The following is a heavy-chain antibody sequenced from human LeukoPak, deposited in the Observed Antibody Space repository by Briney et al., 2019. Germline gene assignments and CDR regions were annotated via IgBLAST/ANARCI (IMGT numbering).Heavy chain of an antibody. CDR1: GFTFSSYA. D-gene: IGHD6-13*01. CDR2: ISYDGSNK. V-gene: IGHV3-30-3*01. Sequence: GGSLRLSCASSGFTFSSYAMHWVRQAPGKGLEWVAVISYDGSNKYYADSVKGRFTISRDNSKNTLYLQMNSLRAEDTAVYYCARDTSSSLYYYYGMDVWGQGTTVTVSS. CDR3: ARDTSSSLYYYYGMDV. J-gene: IGHJ6*02.